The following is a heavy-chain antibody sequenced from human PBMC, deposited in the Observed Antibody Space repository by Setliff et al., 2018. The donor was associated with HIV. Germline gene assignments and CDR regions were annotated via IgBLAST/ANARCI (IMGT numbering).Heavy chain of an antibody. V-gene: IGHV1-18*01. Sequence: GASVKVSCKPSGYTFTSYGLSWVRQAPGQGLEWMGWISAYNGNTDYARNLQGRLTMTTDTSTNTAFMELRSLRSDDTAVYYCARDPPSSGWYRADYWGQGTLVTVSS. CDR3: ARDPPSSGWYRADY. CDR2: ISAYNGNT. D-gene: IGHD6-19*01. J-gene: IGHJ4*02. CDR1: GYTFTSYG.